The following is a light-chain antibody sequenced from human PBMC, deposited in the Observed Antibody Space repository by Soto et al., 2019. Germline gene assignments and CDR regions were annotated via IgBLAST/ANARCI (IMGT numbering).Light chain of an antibody. V-gene: IGKV3-20*01. CDR2: DAS. CDR3: QQYAYSPQT. J-gene: IGKJ1*01. Sequence: EIVLTQSPGTLSLSPGERATLSCRASQSVSSSYLAWYQQKPGQAPRLLIYDASNRATGIPARFSGSGSGTDFTLAISSLEPEDFAVYYCQQYAYSPQTFGQGTKVDIK. CDR1: QSVSSSY.